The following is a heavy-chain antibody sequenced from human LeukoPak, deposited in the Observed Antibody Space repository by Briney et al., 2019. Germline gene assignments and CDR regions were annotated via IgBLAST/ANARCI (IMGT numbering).Heavy chain of an antibody. V-gene: IGHV3-30*03. CDR2: ISYDGSNK. CDR1: GFTFSSYG. J-gene: IGHJ5*02. CDR3: ARGGSWGFRWFDP. D-gene: IGHD3-16*01. Sequence: GGSLRLSCAASGFTFSSYGMHWVRQAPGKGLEWVAVISYDGSNKYYADSVKGRFTISRDNAKNSLYLQMNSLRAEDTAVYYCARGGSWGFRWFDPWGQGTLVTVSS.